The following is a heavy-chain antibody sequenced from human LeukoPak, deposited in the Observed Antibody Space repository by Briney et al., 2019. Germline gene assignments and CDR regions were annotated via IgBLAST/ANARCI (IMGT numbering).Heavy chain of an antibody. J-gene: IGHJ4*02. CDR1: GYTFTSYD. D-gene: IGHD3-16*01. CDR2: MNPNSGNT. Sequence: ASVKVSCKASGYTFTSYDINWVRQAPGQGLEWMGWMNPNSGNTGYAQTFQGSVTLTRNTSISTAYMELSSLRSEDTAVYYCASSASGGGEFDYWGQGTLVTVSS. V-gene: IGHV1-8*01. CDR3: ASSASGGGEFDY.